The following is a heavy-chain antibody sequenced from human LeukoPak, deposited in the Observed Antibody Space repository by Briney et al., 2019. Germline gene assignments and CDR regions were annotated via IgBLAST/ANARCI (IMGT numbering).Heavy chain of an antibody. CDR2: ISYDGNDK. D-gene: IGHD2-2*01. Sequence: GRSLRLSCAASGFTFSDYGMHWVRQAPGKGLEWVALISYDGNDKYYADSVKGRFTISRDNSRNTLYLQMSSLRPEDTAVYYCAKDTSAAEGFGSWGQGTLVTASS. J-gene: IGHJ4*02. CDR3: AKDTSAAEGFGS. V-gene: IGHV3-30*18. CDR1: GFTFSDYG.